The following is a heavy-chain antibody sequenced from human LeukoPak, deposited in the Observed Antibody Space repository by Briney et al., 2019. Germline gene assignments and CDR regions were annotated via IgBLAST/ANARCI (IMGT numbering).Heavy chain of an antibody. V-gene: IGHV4-30-4*01. CDR1: GGSSRSGDYF. D-gene: IGHD4-23*01. CDR3: ARENNDYGGKKAFDY. J-gene: IGHJ4*02. Sequence: SETLSLTCAVSGGSSRSGDYFWSWIRQPPGKGLEWIGHIHYSGNTYYNPSLKSRVSISVDTSKNQFSLELSSVTAADTAVYYCARENNDYGGKKAFDYWGQGTLVTVSS. CDR2: IHYSGNT.